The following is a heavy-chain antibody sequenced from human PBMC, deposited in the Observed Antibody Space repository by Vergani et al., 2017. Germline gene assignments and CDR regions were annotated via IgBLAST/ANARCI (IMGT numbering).Heavy chain of an antibody. CDR3: ATGPNDDDSSGTLDY. CDR1: GYTITDLY. D-gene: IGHD3-22*01. CDR2: FDTADGET. V-gene: IGHV1-24*01. Sequence: VQLVQSGAEVKKPGASVQVSCKVSGYTITDLYMHWVRQAPGKGPEWMGGFDTADGETIYAQQFQGRVTMTEDTATDTAYMERISLRSEDTAVYDCATGPNDDDSSGTLDYWGQGTLVTVSS. J-gene: IGHJ4*02.